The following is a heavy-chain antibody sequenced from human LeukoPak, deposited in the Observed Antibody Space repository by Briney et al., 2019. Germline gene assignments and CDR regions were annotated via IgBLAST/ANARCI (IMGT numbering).Heavy chain of an antibody. D-gene: IGHD5-18*01. V-gene: IGHV3-7*01. J-gene: IGHJ3*02. CDR2: IKNDGSQK. CDR3: AKFNTNPGYALDI. CDR1: EFTISNYW. Sequence: PGGSLRLSRAASEFTISNYWMTWVRQAPGRGLEWVANIKNDGSQKYYADSVKGRFTISRDNAENSLYLQMNSLRAEDTAVYYCAKFNTNPGYALDIWGQGTMVTVSS.